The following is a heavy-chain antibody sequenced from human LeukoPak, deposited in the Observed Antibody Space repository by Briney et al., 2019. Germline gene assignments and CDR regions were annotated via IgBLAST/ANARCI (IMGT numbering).Heavy chain of an antibody. Sequence: ASVKVSCKASGYTFTSYYMHWVRQAPGQGLEWMGIINPSGGNANYAQKFQGRVTMTRDMSTSTVYMELSSLRSEDTAMYYCARALPHRRLMDTTMEQHWFDPWGQGTLVTVSS. J-gene: IGHJ5*02. CDR3: ARALPHRRLMDTTMEQHWFDP. V-gene: IGHV1-46*01. CDR1: GYTFTSYY. CDR2: INPSGGNA. D-gene: IGHD5-18*01.